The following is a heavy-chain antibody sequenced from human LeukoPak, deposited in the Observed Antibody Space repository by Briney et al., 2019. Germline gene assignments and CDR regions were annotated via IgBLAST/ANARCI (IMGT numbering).Heavy chain of an antibody. CDR2: ISGSGGST. V-gene: IGHV3-23*01. J-gene: IGHJ4*02. CDR1: GFTFSSYG. D-gene: IGHD3-10*01. CDR3: AKYYYGSGTQKPPYLDS. Sequence: PGGSLRLSCAASGFTFSSYGMSWVRQAPGKGLEWVSAISGSGGSTYYADSVKGRFTISRDNSKNTLYLQMNSLRAEDTAVYYCAKYYYGSGTQKPPYLDSWGQGTLVTVSS.